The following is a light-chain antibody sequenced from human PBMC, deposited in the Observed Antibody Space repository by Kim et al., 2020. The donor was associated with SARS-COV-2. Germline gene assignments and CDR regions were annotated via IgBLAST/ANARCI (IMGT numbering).Light chain of an antibody. CDR3: QAWDSTIAGV. CDR2: QDS. Sequence: SYELTQPPSVSVSPGQTASITCSGDKLGDKYACWYQQKPGQSPVLVIYQDSKRPSGIPERFSGSNSGNTATLTISGTQAMDEADYYCQAWDSTIAGVFG. CDR1: KLGDKY. V-gene: IGLV3-1*01. J-gene: IGLJ2*01.